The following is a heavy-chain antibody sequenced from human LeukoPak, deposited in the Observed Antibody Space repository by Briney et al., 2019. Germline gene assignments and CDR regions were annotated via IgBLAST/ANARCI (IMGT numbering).Heavy chain of an antibody. Sequence: PGGSLRLSCAASGFTFSDYYMSWIRQAPGKGLEWVSYISSSSSYTNYADSVKGRFTISRDNAKNSLYLQMNSLRAEDTAVYYCARSNREFASGTGDYWGQGTLVTVSS. V-gene: IGHV3-11*03. CDR1: GFTFSDYY. CDR3: ARSNREFASGTGDY. CDR2: ISSSSSYT. J-gene: IGHJ4*02. D-gene: IGHD1-14*01.